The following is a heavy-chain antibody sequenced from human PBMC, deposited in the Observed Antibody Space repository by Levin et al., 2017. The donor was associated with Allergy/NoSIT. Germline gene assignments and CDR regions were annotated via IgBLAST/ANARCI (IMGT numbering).Heavy chain of an antibody. D-gene: IGHD3-22*01. V-gene: IGHV4-30-4*01. CDR1: GGSISSDNYS. CDR3: ARGEDSSGYYPFDY. Sequence: PSETLSLTCTVSGGSISSDNYSWSWIRQPPGTGLEWIGYIYYSGSTYYNPSLKSRVTISVDTSKNQFSLKLSSVTAADTAVYYCARGEDSSGYYPFDYWGQGTLVTVSS. CDR2: IYYSGST. J-gene: IGHJ4*02.